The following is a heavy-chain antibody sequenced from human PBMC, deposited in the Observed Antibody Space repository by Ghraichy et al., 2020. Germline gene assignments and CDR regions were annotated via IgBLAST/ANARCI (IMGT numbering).Heavy chain of an antibody. CDR2: IYYSGST. D-gene: IGHD3-3*01. CDR3: ARQGELRFLEWLFLLDL. CDR1: GGSISSSSYY. V-gene: IGHV4-39*01. Sequence: SETLSLTCTVSGGSISSSSYYWVWIRQPPGKGLEWIGSIYYSGSTYYNPSLKLRVTIAVDTSKNQFSLKLSAVTAADTAVYYCARQGELRFLEWLFLLDLWGRGTLVTVSS. J-gene: IGHJ2*01.